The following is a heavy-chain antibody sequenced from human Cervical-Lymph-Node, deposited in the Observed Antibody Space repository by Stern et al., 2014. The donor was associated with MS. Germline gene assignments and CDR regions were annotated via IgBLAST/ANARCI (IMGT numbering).Heavy chain of an antibody. CDR3: AHRRSGTMGHFDH. V-gene: IGHV2-5*02. Sequence: EESGPTLVKPTQTLTLTCTFSEFSLTTTGAAVGWLRQSPGKALEXLALIFWDDDKRYTPSLMNRLTITKDTSRNHVVLRMTNMDPVDSATYYCAHRRSGTMGHFDHWGQGAPVTVSS. CDR1: EFSLTTTGAA. J-gene: IGHJ4*02. D-gene: IGHD1-1*01. CDR2: IFWDDDK.